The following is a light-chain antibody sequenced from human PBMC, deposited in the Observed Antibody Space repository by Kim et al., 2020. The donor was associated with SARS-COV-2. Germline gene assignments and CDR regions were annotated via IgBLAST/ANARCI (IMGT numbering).Light chain of an antibody. V-gene: IGLV3-21*01. Sequence: ATGKTATMTCGGDRIGTKSVHWYQQKPGEAPVLVIHYDADRPSGIPERFSGSNAGNTATLTITRVEAGDEADYYCQVWESSRDLVIFGGGTQLTVL. CDR3: QVWESSRDLVI. CDR2: YDA. CDR1: RIGTKS. J-gene: IGLJ2*01.